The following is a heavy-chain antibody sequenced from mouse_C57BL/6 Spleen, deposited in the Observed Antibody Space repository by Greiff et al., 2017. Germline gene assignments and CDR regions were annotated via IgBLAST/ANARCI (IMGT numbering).Heavy chain of an antibody. CDR3: ARSYDYDERVWFAY. D-gene: IGHD2-4*01. V-gene: IGHV7-3*01. Sequence: DVKLVESGGGLVQPGGSLSLSCAASGFTFTDYYMSWVRQPPGKALEWLGFIRNKANGYTTEYSASVKGRFTISRDNSQSILYPQMNALRAEDSATYYCARSYDYDERVWFAYWGQGTLVTVSA. CDR1: GFTFTDYY. J-gene: IGHJ3*01. CDR2: IRNKANGYTT.